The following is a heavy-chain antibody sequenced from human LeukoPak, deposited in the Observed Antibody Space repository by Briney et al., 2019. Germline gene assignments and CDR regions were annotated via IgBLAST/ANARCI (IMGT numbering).Heavy chain of an antibody. D-gene: IGHD6-13*01. CDR3: AREGKDSSSWYNYFDF. CDR1: GFTFSSYS. J-gene: IGHJ4*02. Sequence: PGGSLRLSCAASGFTFSSYSMNWVRQAPGKGLEWVSSISSSSTYIYYADSVKGRFTISRDYAKNSLYLQMNSLRAEDTAVYYCAREGKDSSSWYNYFDFWGQGTLVTVSS. CDR2: ISSSSTYI. V-gene: IGHV3-21*01.